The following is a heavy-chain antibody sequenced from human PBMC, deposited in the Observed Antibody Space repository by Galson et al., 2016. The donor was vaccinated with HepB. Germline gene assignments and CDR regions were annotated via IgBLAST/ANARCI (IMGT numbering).Heavy chain of an antibody. CDR2: IYYSGTT. Sequence: ETLSLTCTVSGGSISSSSYFWAWIRQPPGQGLEWIGSIYYSGTTHYNPSLQSRVSISVDTSRNQFSLRLTSVSAADTAMYSCARQDRAGLVNFWGQGTMVTVSS. D-gene: IGHD6-19*01. J-gene: IGHJ3*01. CDR1: GGSISSSSYF. V-gene: IGHV4-39*01. CDR3: ARQDRAGLVNF.